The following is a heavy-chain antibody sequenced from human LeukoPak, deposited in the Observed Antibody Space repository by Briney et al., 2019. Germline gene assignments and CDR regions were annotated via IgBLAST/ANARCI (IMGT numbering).Heavy chain of an antibody. Sequence: LGASVKVSCKASGYTFTSYAMNWVRQAPGQGLEWMGWINTNTGNPTYAQGFTGRFVFSLDTSVSTAYLQISSLKAEDTAVYYCARDRRSNGNYVSDRSWFDPWGQGTLVTVSS. CDR2: INTNTGNP. CDR1: GYTFTSYA. V-gene: IGHV7-4-1*02. D-gene: IGHD4-17*01. J-gene: IGHJ5*02. CDR3: ARDRRSNGNYVSDRSWFDP.